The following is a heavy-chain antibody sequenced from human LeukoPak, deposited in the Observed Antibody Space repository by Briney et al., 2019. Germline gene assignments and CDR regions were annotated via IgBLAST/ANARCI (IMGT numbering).Heavy chain of an antibody. D-gene: IGHD3-9*01. V-gene: IGHV1-2*02. J-gene: IGHJ4*02. CDR1: GYTFTDYY. CDR3: ARDRRHGYTYYDILTGYGFDY. Sequence: ASVKVSCKASGYTFTDYYMHWVRQAPGQGLEWMGWINPNSGGTNYAQKFQGRVTMTRDTSISTAYMELSRLRSDDTAVYYCARDRRHGYTYYDILTGYGFDYWGQGTLVTVSS. CDR2: INPNSGGT.